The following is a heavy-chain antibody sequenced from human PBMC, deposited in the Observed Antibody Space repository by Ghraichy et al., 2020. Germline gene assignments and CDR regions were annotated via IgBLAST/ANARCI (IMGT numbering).Heavy chain of an antibody. J-gene: IGHJ6*02. CDR1: GESVSSDSVA. V-gene: IGHV6-1*01. CDR3: VRESDIVSSIGGSFYYHGMDI. D-gene: IGHD5/OR15-5a*01. CDR2: TYYRSGWYS. Sequence: SQTLSLTCAISGESVSSDSVAWNWIRQSPSRDLEWLGRTYYRSGWYSDYAASVKSRISINPETTKNQVSLQLNSVTPDDTAVYYCVRESDIVSSIGGSFYYHGMDIWGQGTTVTVSS.